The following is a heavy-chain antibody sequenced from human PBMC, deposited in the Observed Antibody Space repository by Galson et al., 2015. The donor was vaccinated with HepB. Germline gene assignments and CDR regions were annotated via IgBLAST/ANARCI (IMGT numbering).Heavy chain of an antibody. CDR2: IIPILGIA. J-gene: IGHJ4*02. V-gene: IGHV1-69*04. CDR1: GGTFSRYA. D-gene: IGHD3-10*01. CDR3: ARDSGPHDY. Sequence: SVKVSCKASGGTFSRYAISWVRQAPGQGLEWMGRIIPILGIANYAQKFQGRVTITADKSTSTAYMELSSLRSEDTAVYYCARDSGPHDYWGQGTLVTVSS.